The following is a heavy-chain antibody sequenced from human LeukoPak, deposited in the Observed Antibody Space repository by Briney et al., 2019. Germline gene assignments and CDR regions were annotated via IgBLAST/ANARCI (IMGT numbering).Heavy chain of an antibody. Sequence: SETLSLTCTVSGGSISSSSYYWGWIRQPPGKGLEWIGSIYYSGSTYYNPSLKSRVTISVDTSKNQFSLKLSSVTAADTAVYYCARVGGSDPIDYWGQGTLVTVSS. D-gene: IGHD2-15*01. V-gene: IGHV4-39*01. CDR2: IYYSGST. CDR1: GGSISSSSYY. CDR3: ARVGGSDPIDY. J-gene: IGHJ4*02.